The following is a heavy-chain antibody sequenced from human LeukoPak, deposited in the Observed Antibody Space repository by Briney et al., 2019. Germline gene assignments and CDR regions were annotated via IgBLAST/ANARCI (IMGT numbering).Heavy chain of an antibody. CDR1: GFSFRSYS. Sequence: PGGSLRLSCVASGFSFRSYSMNWVRQAPGKGLEWVSYISSSSGNIMYYADSVKGRFTISRDNAKNSLYLQMNSLRVEDTAVYYCASGKWKNGYYMDVWDKGITVTVSS. D-gene: IGHD1/OR15-1a*01. V-gene: IGHV3-48*04. J-gene: IGHJ6*03. CDR3: ASGKWKNGYYMDV. CDR2: ISSSSGNIM.